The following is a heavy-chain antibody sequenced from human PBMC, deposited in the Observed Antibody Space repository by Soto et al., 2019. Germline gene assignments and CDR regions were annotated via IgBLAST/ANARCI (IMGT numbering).Heavy chain of an antibody. CDR3: ARARGGIGVHYYGMDP. J-gene: IGHJ6*02. D-gene: IGHD3-16*02. CDR2: ISAHNDNR. V-gene: IGHV1-18*01. Sequence: GASVKVSCKGSGYIFTNYGISWVRQAPGQGLEWMGWISAHNDNRNFAQKLQGRVSMTTDTSTDQFFLSLTSVTVADSAVYHCARARGGIGVHYYGMDPWGQGTTVTVSS. CDR1: GYIFTNYG.